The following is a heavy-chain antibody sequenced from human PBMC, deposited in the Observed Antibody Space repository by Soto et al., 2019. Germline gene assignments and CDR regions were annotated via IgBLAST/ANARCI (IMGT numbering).Heavy chain of an antibody. Sequence: LRLSCVASGFTFSSHGFHWVRQRPGKGLEWVALISNDGQSEYYGRSVKGRFSVSKEWPGNTVYLQLNSLRPEDTAVYYCAKEGPGGGRHFYYGMDVWGQGTTVTVSS. CDR1: GFTFSSHG. J-gene: IGHJ6*02. CDR2: ISNDGQSE. CDR3: AKEGPGGGRHFYYGMDV. V-gene: IGHV3-30*18. D-gene: IGHD1-26*01.